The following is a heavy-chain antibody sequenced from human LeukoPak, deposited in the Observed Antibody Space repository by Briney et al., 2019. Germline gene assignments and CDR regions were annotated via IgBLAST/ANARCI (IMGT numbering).Heavy chain of an antibody. Sequence: KASETLSLTCTVSGGSISSYYWSWIRQPPGKGLEWIGYIYYSGSTNYNPPLKSRVTISVDTSKNQFSLKLSSVTAADTAVYYCARKAYSSSWYYYYGMDVWGQGTTVTVSS. V-gene: IGHV4-59*01. J-gene: IGHJ6*02. D-gene: IGHD6-13*01. CDR3: ARKAYSSSWYYYYGMDV. CDR1: GGSISSYY. CDR2: IYYSGST.